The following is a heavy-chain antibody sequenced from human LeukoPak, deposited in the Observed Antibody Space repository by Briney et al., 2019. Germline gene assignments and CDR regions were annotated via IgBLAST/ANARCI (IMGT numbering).Heavy chain of an antibody. Sequence: SVKVSCKASGGTFSSYAISWLRQAPGQGLEWMGRIIPILDIANYAQKFRGRVTITADKSTSTASMELSSLRPEDTAMYYCARDSYFDSSGYYYRFDYWGQGTLVTVSS. V-gene: IGHV1-69*04. CDR1: GGTFSSYA. J-gene: IGHJ4*02. CDR2: IIPILDIA. D-gene: IGHD3-22*01. CDR3: ARDSYFDSSGYYYRFDY.